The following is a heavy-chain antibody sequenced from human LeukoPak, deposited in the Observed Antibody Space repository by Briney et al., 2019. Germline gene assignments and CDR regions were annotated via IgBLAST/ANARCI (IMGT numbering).Heavy chain of an antibody. Sequence: PSETLSLTCTVPGGSISSYYWSWIRQPPGKGLEWIGYIYYSGSTNYNPSLKSRVTISVDTSKNQFSLKLSSVTVADTAVYYCARVDYEAAFDIWGQGTMVTVSS. CDR2: IYYSGST. CDR1: GGSISSYY. V-gene: IGHV4-59*01. J-gene: IGHJ3*02. D-gene: IGHD4-17*01. CDR3: ARVDYEAAFDI.